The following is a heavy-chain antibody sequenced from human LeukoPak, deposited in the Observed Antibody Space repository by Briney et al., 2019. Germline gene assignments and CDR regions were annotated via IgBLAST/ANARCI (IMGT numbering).Heavy chain of an antibody. CDR1: GGSFSGCY. D-gene: IGHD6-25*01. J-gene: IGHJ3*02. CDR3: ARDCGDAFDI. V-gene: IGHV4-59*01. Sequence: SETLSLTCAVYGGSFSGCYWSWIRQPPGKGLEWIGYIYYSGSTNYNPSLKSRVTISGDTSKNQFSLKLSSVTAADTAVYYCARDCGDAFDIWGQGTMVTVSS. CDR2: IYYSGST.